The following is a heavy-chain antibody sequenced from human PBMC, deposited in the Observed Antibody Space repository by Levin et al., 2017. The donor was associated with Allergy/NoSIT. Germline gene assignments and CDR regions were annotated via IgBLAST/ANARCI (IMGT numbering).Heavy chain of an antibody. CDR1: GFTFSSYA. Sequence: GESLKISCAASGFTFSSYAMSWVRQAPGKGLEWLSAITTSGGGTYYADSVKGRFTISRDNSKNTLYLQMNSLRAEDTAVYYCAKAVSGSHYYAFGMWGQGTMVTVSS. CDR2: ITTSGGGT. D-gene: IGHD1-26*01. V-gene: IGHV3-23*01. J-gene: IGHJ3*02. CDR3: AKAVSGSHYYAFGM.